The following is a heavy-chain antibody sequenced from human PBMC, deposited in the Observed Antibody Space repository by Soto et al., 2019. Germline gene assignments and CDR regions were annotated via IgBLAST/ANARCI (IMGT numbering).Heavy chain of an antibody. CDR3: ARGKRGSSWYRGEEKYYYYGMDV. V-gene: IGHV4-34*01. D-gene: IGHD6-13*01. J-gene: IGHJ6*02. Sequence: PSETLSLTCAVYGGSFSGYYWSWIRQPPGKGLEWIGEINHSGSTNYNLSLKSRVTISVDTSKNQFSLKLSSVTAADTAVYYCARGKRGSSWYRGEEKYYYYGMDVWGQGTPVTVSS. CDR2: INHSGST. CDR1: GGSFSGYY.